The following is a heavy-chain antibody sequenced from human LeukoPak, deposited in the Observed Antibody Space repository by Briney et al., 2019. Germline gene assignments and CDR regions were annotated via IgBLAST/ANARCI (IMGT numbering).Heavy chain of an antibody. CDR1: GYTFTGYY. CDR2: INPNSFAT. Sequence: ASVKVSCKASGYTFTGYYIHWVRQAPGQGLEGMGRINPNSFATNYPQRFQGWVTMTRHTSISIAYSELSRLTSDDTAVYYCARDKGHALDIWGQGTMVTVSS. J-gene: IGHJ3*02. CDR3: ARDKGHALDI. V-gene: IGHV1-2*04.